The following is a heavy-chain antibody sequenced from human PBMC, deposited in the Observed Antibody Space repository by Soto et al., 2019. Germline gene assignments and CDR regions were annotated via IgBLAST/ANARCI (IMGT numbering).Heavy chain of an antibody. V-gene: IGHV1-18*01. D-gene: IGHD2-8*01. Sequence: GASVKVSCKTSGYTFASYGITWVRQAPGQGLEWMGWISAYNGNTNYAQNLQGRVTMTTDTSTSTAYMELRSLRSDDTAVYFCARANTKADYWGQGPLVTVSS. J-gene: IGHJ4*02. CDR2: ISAYNGNT. CDR1: GYTFASYG. CDR3: ARANTKADY.